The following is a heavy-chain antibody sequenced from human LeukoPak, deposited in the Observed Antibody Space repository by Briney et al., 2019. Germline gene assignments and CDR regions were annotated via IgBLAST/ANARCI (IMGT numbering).Heavy chain of an antibody. CDR2: IYYSGST. Sequence: PSETLSLTCTVSGGSISSYYWSWIRQPPGKGLECIGYIYYSGSTNYNPSLKSRVTISVDTSKNQFSLKLSSVTAADTAVYYCARHGYSYGPGFDYWGQGTLVTVSS. CDR3: ARHGYSYGPGFDY. J-gene: IGHJ4*02. CDR1: GGSISSYY. V-gene: IGHV4-59*01. D-gene: IGHD5-18*01.